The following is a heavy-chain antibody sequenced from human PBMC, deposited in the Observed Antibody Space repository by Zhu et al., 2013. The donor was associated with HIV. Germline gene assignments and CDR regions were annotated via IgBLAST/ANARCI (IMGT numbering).Heavy chain of an antibody. CDR1: GFTFIAYY. CDR2: INPNNGGT. J-gene: IGHJ4*02. Sequence: QVQLVQSGAEVKKPGASVKVSCKTSGFTFIAYYIHWVRQAPGQGLEWMGWINPNNGGTNYAQKFQGRVTMTEDTSTDTAYMELSSLRSEDTAVYYCAIIPRYGSGSYWFDYWGQGTLVTVSS. V-gene: IGHV1-2*02. CDR3: AIIPRYGSGSYWFDY. D-gene: IGHD3-10*01.